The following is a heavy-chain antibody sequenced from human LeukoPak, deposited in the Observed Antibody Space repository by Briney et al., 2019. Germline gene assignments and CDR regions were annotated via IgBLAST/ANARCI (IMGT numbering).Heavy chain of an antibody. D-gene: IGHD2-15*01. Sequence: GESLKISCKGSGYTFTSYWIAWVRQLPGKGLEWMGIIYPGDSDTRYSPSFQGQVTIPADKSISTAYLQWSSLKASDTAMYYCARGRRYCSGGSCYPLDSWSQGTLVTVSS. V-gene: IGHV5-51*01. CDR2: IYPGDSDT. CDR3: ARGRRYCSGGSCYPLDS. CDR1: GYTFTSYW. J-gene: IGHJ4*02.